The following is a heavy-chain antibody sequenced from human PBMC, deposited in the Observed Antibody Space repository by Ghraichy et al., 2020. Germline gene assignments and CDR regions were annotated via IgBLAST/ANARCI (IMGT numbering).Heavy chain of an antibody. D-gene: IGHD3-10*01. V-gene: IGHV3-7*03. CDR2: VKQDGTEK. J-gene: IGHJ3*02. Sequence: ESLNISCAASGFTLSKYWMSWVRQAPGKGLEWVANVKQDGTEKYYVESVKGRFTISRDNAKNSLYLQMNSLRAEDTAVYYCAKGGVGPFDIWGQGTMVTVAS. CDR1: GFTLSKYW. CDR3: AKGGVGPFDI.